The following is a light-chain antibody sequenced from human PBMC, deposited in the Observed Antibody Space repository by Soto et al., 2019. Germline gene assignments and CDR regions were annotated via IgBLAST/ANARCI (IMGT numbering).Light chain of an antibody. CDR1: ESVSSY. J-gene: IGKJ4*01. CDR3: QQYRSSPPLT. CDR2: DAS. V-gene: IGKV3-20*01. Sequence: EIVLTLSPGTLSLSPGERATLSCRASESVSSYLAWYQQKPGQAPRLLIYDASSRAAGIPDRFSGSGSGTDFTLSISRLEPDDFAVYYCQQYRSSPPLTFGGGTKVEIK.